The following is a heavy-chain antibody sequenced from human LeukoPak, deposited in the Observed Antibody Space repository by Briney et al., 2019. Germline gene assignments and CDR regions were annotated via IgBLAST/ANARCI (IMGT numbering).Heavy chain of an antibody. J-gene: IGHJ3*02. CDR1: GGTFSSYA. V-gene: IGHV1-69*13. Sequence: SVNVSCKASGGTFSSYAISWVRQAPGQGLEWMGGIIPIFGTANYAQKFQGRVTITADESTSTAYMELSSLRSEDTAVYYCAKVRVGATIWDAFDIWGQGTMVTVSS. D-gene: IGHD1-26*01. CDR2: IIPIFGTA. CDR3: AKVRVGATIWDAFDI.